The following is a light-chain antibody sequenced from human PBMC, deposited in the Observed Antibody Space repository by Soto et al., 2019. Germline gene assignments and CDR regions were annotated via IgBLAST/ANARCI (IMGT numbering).Light chain of an antibody. CDR2: DAS. CDR1: QSISSW. J-gene: IGKJ1*01. Sequence: DIQMTQSPSTLSASVGDRVTITCRASQSISSWLAWYQQKPGKAPKLLIYDASSLESGVPSRFSGSGSGTEFTLTISSLQHDDFATYYCQQYNSYWKFGQGTKVDIK. V-gene: IGKV1-5*01. CDR3: QQYNSYWK.